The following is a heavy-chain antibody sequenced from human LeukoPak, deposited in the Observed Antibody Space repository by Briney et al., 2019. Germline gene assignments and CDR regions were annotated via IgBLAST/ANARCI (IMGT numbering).Heavy chain of an antibody. V-gene: IGHV1-2*02. CDR1: GYTFTGYY. D-gene: IGHD6-6*01. CDR2: INPNSGGT. Sequence: GASVKVSCKASGYTFTGYYMHWVRQAPGQGLEWMGWINPNSGGTNYAQKFQGRVTMTRDMSISTAYMELSRLRSDDTAVYYCARMKYSSSSLFDYWGQGTLVTVSS. J-gene: IGHJ4*02. CDR3: ARMKYSSSSLFDY.